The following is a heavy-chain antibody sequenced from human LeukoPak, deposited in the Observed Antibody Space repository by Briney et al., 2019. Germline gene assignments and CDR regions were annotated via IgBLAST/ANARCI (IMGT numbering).Heavy chain of an antibody. CDR2: IWYDGINK. V-gene: IGHV3-33*01. CDR3: ARDQGDYVWGSYRPGPYYFDY. D-gene: IGHD3-16*02. Sequence: PGGSLRLSCAASGFTFSSYGMHWVRQAPGKGLEWVAVIWYDGINKYYADSVKGRFTISRDNSKNTLYLQMNSLRAEDTAVYYCARDQGDYVWGSYRPGPYYFDYWGQGTLVTVSS. J-gene: IGHJ4*02. CDR1: GFTFSSYG.